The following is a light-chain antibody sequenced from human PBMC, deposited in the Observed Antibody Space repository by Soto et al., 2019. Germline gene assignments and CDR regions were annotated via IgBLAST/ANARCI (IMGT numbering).Light chain of an antibody. CDR1: QSVSSN. Sequence: PATLSVSPGERATLSCRASQSVSSNLAWYQQKPGQAPRLLIYGASSRATGIPDRFSGSGSGTDFTLTISRLEPEDFAVYYCQHYGASPWTFGQGTKVDIK. J-gene: IGKJ1*01. CDR3: QHYGASPWT. CDR2: GAS. V-gene: IGKV3-20*01.